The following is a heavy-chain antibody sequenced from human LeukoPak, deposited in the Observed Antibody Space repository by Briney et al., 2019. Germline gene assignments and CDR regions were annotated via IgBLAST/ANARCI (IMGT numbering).Heavy chain of an antibody. D-gene: IGHD3-10*01. J-gene: IGHJ4*02. CDR3: ARGPVAARKTYYYGSGIHYFDY. CDR2: INHSGST. CDR1: GGSFSGYY. V-gene: IGHV4-34*01. Sequence: SETLSLTCAVYGGSFSGYYWSWIRQPPGKGLEWIGEINHSGSTNYNPSLKSRVTISVDTSKNQFSLKLSSVTAADTAVYYCARGPVAARKTYYYGSGIHYFDYWGQGTLVTVSS.